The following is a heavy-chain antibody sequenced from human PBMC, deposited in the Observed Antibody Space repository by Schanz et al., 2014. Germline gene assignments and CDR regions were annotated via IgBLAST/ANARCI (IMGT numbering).Heavy chain of an antibody. J-gene: IGHJ3*02. CDR2: INSVGSNT. CDR1: GFTFSSHW. Sequence: EMQLVQSGGGLVQPGGSLRLSCAASGFTFSSHWMHWVRQDPGKGLVWVARINSVGSNTDYADSVTGRFTISRDNAKNTLYLQMNTLRAEDAAVYYCARKMKLGVYGGKGHESLAIWGQGTMVTVSS. V-gene: IGHV3-74*01. D-gene: IGHD4-17*01. CDR3: ARKMKLGVYGGKGHESLAI.